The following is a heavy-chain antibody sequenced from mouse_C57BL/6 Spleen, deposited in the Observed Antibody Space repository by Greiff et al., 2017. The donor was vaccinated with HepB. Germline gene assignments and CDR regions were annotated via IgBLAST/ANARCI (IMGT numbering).Heavy chain of an antibody. D-gene: IGHD1-1*01. CDR1: GYTFTSYW. V-gene: IGHV1-50*01. CDR2: IDPSDSYT. J-gene: IGHJ3*01. CDR3: ARGLITTVVEGFAY. Sequence: QVQLQQPGAELVKPGASVKLSCKASGYTFTSYWMQWVKQRPGQGLEWIGEIDPSDSYTNYNQKFKGKATLTVDTSSSTAYMQRSSLTSEDSAVYYCARGLITTVVEGFAYWGQGTLVTVSA.